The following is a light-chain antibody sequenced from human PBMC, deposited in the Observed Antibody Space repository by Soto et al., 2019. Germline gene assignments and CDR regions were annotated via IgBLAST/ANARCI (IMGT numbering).Light chain of an antibody. CDR2: WAS. CDR3: QQYYSTPRT. CDR1: QSVLYSSNNKNY. Sequence: DIVMPPSPDSLAVSLGERATINCKSSQSVLYSSNNKNYLAWYQQKPGQPPKLLIYWASTRESGVPDRFSGSGSGTDFTLTISSLQAEDVAVYYCQQYYSTPRTFGPGTKVDIK. J-gene: IGKJ3*01. V-gene: IGKV4-1*01.